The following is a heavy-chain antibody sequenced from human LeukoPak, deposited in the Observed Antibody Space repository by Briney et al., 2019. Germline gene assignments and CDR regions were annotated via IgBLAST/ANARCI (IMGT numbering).Heavy chain of an antibody. D-gene: IGHD1-26*01. CDR1: GYTFTSYG. CDR2: IIPILGIA. Sequence: GASVKVSCKASGYTFTSYGISWVRQAPGQGLEWMGRIIPILGIANYAQKFQGRVTITADKSTSTAYMELSSLRSEDTAVYYCAREGREGSYYYGMDVWGQGTTVTVSS. V-gene: IGHV1-69*04. J-gene: IGHJ6*02. CDR3: AREGREGSYYYGMDV.